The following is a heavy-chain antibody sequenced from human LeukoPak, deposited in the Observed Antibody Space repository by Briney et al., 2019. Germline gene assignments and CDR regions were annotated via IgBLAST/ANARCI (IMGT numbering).Heavy chain of an antibody. Sequence: PGGSLRLSCAASGFTFSDYYMSWIRQAPGKGLEWVSYISSSSSYTNYADSVKCRFTISRDNAKNSLYLQMNSLRAEDTAVYYCARDFEDRYSSSWYSNWFDPWGQGTLVTVSS. CDR1: GFTFSDYY. J-gene: IGHJ5*02. V-gene: IGHV3-11*05. CDR3: ARDFEDRYSSSWYSNWFDP. CDR2: ISSSSSYT. D-gene: IGHD6-13*01.